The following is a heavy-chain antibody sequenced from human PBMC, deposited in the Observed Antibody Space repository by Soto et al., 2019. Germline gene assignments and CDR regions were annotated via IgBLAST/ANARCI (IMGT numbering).Heavy chain of an antibody. D-gene: IGHD2-21*02. Sequence: QVQLVQSGAEVKKPGSSVKVSCKASGGTFSSYTISWVRQAPGQGLEWMGRIIPILGIANYAQKFQGRVTITADKSTSTAYMELSSLRSEDTAVYYCARDHGGVSGPADIVVVTALYYWGQGTLVTVSS. CDR2: IIPILGIA. J-gene: IGHJ4*02. V-gene: IGHV1-69*08. CDR3: ARDHGGVSGPADIVVVTALYY. CDR1: GGTFSSYT.